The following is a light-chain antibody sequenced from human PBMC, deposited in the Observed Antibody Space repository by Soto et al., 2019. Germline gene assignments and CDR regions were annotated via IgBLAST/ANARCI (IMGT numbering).Light chain of an antibody. CDR3: NSYTTSSTLV. J-gene: IGLJ2*01. CDR1: SSDVGGYNY. Sequence: QSALTQPASVSGSPGQSITISCTGTSSDVGGYNYVSWYQQHPGKAPKLMIYEVTNRPSGISDRFSASKSGNTASLTISGLQAEDAADYYCNSYTTSSTLVFGGGTNLTVL. V-gene: IGLV2-14*01. CDR2: EVT.